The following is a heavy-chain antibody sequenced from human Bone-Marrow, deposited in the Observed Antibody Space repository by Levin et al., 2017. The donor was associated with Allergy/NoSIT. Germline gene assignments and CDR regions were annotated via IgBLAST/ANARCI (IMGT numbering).Heavy chain of an antibody. J-gene: IGHJ6*02. D-gene: IGHD6-19*01. CDR3: ARRRSSGRSNAMDV. CDR1: GDFITPYS. V-gene: IGHV4-59*08. Sequence: SCSVSGDFITPYSWSWIRQSPGKGLEWIGNIHYNGSTTYNPSLKSRVSISVDTSKDQFSLRLSSVTAADTALYYCARRRSSGRSNAMDVWGQGTPVTVSS. CDR2: IHYNGST.